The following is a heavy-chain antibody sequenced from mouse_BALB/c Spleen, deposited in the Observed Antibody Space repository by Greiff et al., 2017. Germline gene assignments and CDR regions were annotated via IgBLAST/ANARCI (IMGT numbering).Heavy chain of an antibody. CDR2: MWAGGST. CDR1: GFSLTSYG. CDR3: ARESPTRAMDY. D-gene: IGHD1-1*01. V-gene: IGHV2-9*02. Sequence: QVQLKQSGPGLVAPSQSLSITCTVSGFSLTSYGVHWVRQPPGKGLEWLGVMWAGGSTNYNSALMSRLSISKDNSKSQVFLKMNSLQTDDTAMYYCARESPTRAMDYWGQGTSVTVSS. J-gene: IGHJ4*01.